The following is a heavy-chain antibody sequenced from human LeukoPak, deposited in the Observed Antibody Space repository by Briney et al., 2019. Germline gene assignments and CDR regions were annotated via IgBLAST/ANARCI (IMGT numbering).Heavy chain of an antibody. CDR2: IYYSGST. CDR3: ARDGVAGRSDAFDL. CDR1: GGSISSGGYY. V-gene: IGHV4-31*03. D-gene: IGHD6-19*01. J-gene: IGHJ3*01. Sequence: SQTLSLTCTVSGGSISSGGYYWSWIRQHPGKGLEWIGYIYYSGSTYYNPSLKSRVTISVDTSKNQFSLKLSSVTAADTAVYYCARDGVAGRSDAFDLWGQGTMVTVSS.